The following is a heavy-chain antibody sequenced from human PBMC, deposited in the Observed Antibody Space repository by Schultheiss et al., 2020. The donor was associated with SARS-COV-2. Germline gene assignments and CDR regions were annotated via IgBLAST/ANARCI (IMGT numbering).Heavy chain of an antibody. Sequence: GGSLRLSCAASGFTFSNYAMHWVRQAPGKGLEWVAVISYDGDNEYYADSVKGRFTISRDNSKNTMSLQMNSPRHEDTAVYYCARDRLPWNEYHYYYMDVWGKGTTVTVSS. D-gene: IGHD2-21*02. CDR1: GFTFSNYA. CDR3: ARDRLPWNEYHYYYMDV. V-gene: IGHV3-30*01. CDR2: ISYDGDNE. J-gene: IGHJ6*03.